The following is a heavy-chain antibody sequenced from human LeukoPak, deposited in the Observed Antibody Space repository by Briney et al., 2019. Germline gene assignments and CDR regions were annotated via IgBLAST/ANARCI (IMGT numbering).Heavy chain of an antibody. J-gene: IGHJ4*02. CDR1: GFTFSSYG. Sequence: GGSLRLSCAASGFTFSSYGMHWVRQAPGKGLEWVAVISYDVGKKYYADSVKGRFTISRDNSKNTLYLQMNSLRAEDTAVYYCAKDDYYDTSGYRDWGQGTLVTVSS. V-gene: IGHV3-30*18. D-gene: IGHD3-22*01. CDR2: ISYDVGKK. CDR3: AKDDYYDTSGYRD.